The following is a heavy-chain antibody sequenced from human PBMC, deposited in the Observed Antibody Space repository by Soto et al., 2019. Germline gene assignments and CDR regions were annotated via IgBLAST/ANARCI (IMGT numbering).Heavy chain of an antibody. D-gene: IGHD4-17*01. CDR3: ARWDYGVYARFDF. Sequence: QVQLVQSGAEVKKPGASVKVSCKASGYTFTSHDINWVRQATGQGLEWMGWMNPNSGNTGYAQKFQGRVTMTRNTSISPAHMELGRLRSEDTAVYYCARWDYGVYARFDFWGQGTLVTVSS. J-gene: IGHJ4*02. V-gene: IGHV1-8*01. CDR2: MNPNSGNT. CDR1: GYTFTSHD.